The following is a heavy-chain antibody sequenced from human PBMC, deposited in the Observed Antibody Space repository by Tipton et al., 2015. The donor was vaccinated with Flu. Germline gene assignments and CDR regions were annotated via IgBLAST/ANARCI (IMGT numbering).Heavy chain of an antibody. V-gene: IGHV3-21*04. CDR1: GFSFSNFA. CDR2: ISKDSAYI. CDR3: ASLEMAEITGVWSDP. D-gene: IGHD5-24*01. J-gene: IGHJ5*01. Sequence: SLRLSCEGSGFSFSNFAMNWFRRAPGRGLEWVSSISKDSAYIYYEDSANGRFTIFRDNAKNSLYLLMNSLRHEDTAMYYCASLEMAEITGVWSDPWGQGALVTVSA.